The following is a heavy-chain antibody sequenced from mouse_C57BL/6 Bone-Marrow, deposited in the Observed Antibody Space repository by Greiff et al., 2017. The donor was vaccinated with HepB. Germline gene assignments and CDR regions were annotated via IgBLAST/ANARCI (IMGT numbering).Heavy chain of an antibody. J-gene: IGHJ3*01. V-gene: IGHV1-54*01. CDR2: INPGSGGT. Sequence: QVQLKESGAELVRPGTSVKVSCKASGYAFTNYLIEWVKQRPGQGLEWIGVINPGSGGTNYNEKFKGKATLTADKSSSTAYMQLSSLTSEDSAVYFCARVGTGTRFAYWGQGTLVTVSA. CDR3: ARVGTGTRFAY. D-gene: IGHD4-1*01. CDR1: GYAFTNYL.